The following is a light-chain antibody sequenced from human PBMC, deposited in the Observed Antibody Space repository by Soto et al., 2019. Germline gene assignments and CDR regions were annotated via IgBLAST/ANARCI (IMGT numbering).Light chain of an antibody. Sequence: AIKMTQSPSSLSASVGDRVTITCRASQDIRSNLDWYQQKPGKAPKLLIYDVSNLQSGVPSRFSGSGSGTDFTLTISSLQPEDFATYYCLQDYNYPLTFGGGTNVDIK. CDR2: DVS. J-gene: IGKJ4*01. CDR3: LQDYNYPLT. CDR1: QDIRSN. V-gene: IGKV1-6*01.